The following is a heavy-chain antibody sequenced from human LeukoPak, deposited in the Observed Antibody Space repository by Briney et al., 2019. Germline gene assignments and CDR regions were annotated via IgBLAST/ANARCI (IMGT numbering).Heavy chain of an antibody. CDR2: IIPILGIA. CDR3: ARGPQLRCSGGSCYDRRYYFDY. D-gene: IGHD2-15*01. J-gene: IGHJ4*02. Sequence: EASVKVSCKASGGTFSSYTISWVRQAPGQGLEWMGRIIPILGIANYAQKFQGRVTITADKSTSTAYMELSSLRSEDTAVYYCARGPQLRCSGGSCYDRRYYFDYWGQGTLVTVSS. V-gene: IGHV1-69*02. CDR1: GGTFSSYT.